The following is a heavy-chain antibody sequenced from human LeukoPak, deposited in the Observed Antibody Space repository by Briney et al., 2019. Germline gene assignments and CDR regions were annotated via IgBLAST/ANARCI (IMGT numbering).Heavy chain of an antibody. CDR2: MNPNSGNT. J-gene: IGHJ5*02. V-gene: IGHV1-8*01. CDR1: GYTFTSYD. CDR3: ARRLLSRFWFVP. D-gene: IGHD2-15*01. Sequence: ASVKVSCKASGYTFTSYDIDWVRQATGQGLEWMGWMNPNSGNTGYAQKFQGRVTMTRNTSISTAYMELSSLRSEDTAVYYCARRLLSRFWFVPWGQGTLVTVSS.